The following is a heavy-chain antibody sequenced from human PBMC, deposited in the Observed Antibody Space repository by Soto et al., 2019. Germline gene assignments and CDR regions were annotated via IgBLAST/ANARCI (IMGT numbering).Heavy chain of an antibody. Sequence: GGSLRLSCAASGFTFSTYIMHWVRQAPGKELEWVAFISYDGSNKYYADSVKGRFTISRDNSKNTLYLQMNSLRAEDTAVYYCARGDIVGATTFDYWGQGTLVTVS. D-gene: IGHD1-26*01. J-gene: IGHJ4*02. CDR3: ARGDIVGATTFDY. CDR2: ISYDGSNK. CDR1: GFTFSTYI. V-gene: IGHV3-30-3*01.